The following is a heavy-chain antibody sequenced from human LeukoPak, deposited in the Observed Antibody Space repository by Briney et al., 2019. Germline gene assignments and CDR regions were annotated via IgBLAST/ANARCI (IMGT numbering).Heavy chain of an antibody. V-gene: IGHV3-9*01. Sequence: HTGGSLRLSCAASGFTFDDYAMHWVRQAPGKGLEWVSGISWNSGSIGYADSVKGRFTISRDNAKNSLYLQMDSLRVEDTAVYYCARDPYSGSYGPYYYYYMDVWGKGTTVTISS. J-gene: IGHJ6*03. CDR1: GFTFDDYA. D-gene: IGHD1-26*01. CDR3: ARDPYSGSYGPYYYYYMDV. CDR2: ISWNSGSI.